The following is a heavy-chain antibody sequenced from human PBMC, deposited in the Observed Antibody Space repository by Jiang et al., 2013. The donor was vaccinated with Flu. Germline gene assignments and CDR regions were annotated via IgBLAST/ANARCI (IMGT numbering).Heavy chain of an antibody. J-gene: IGHJ6*01. D-gene: IGHD4-17*01. CDR3: ARLDYGDGYYYYGMDV. Sequence: QTLSLTCTVSGDSMNNRDYSWTWIRQPPGKGLEWIGDIYYGGGTQYNPSLDSRVTISIDRSKNHFSLKLTSVTAADTAMFYCARLDYGDGYYYYGMDVWGPRGPRSPSPQ. V-gene: IGHV4-30-4*08. CDR1: GDSMNNRDYS. CDR2: IYYGGGT.